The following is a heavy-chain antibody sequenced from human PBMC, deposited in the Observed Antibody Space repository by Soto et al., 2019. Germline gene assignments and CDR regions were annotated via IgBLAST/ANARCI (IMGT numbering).Heavy chain of an antibody. CDR2: INHSGST. Sequence: SETQSLTCAVYGGSFSGYYWSWIRQPPGKGLEWIGEINHSGSTNYNPSLKSRVTISVDTSKNQFSLKLSSVTAADTAVYYCARGDNSEPLGYCSGGSCYGYFDYWGQGTLVTVSS. CDR1: GGSFSGYY. V-gene: IGHV4-34*01. D-gene: IGHD2-15*01. CDR3: ARGDNSEPLGYCSGGSCYGYFDY. J-gene: IGHJ4*02.